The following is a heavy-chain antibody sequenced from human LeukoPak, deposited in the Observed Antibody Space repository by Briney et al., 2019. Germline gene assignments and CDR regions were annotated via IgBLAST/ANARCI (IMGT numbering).Heavy chain of an antibody. V-gene: IGHV3-23*01. Sequence: GGSLRLSCAASGFTFSSYAMSWVRQAPGKGLEWVSPISGSGGSTYYADSVKGRFTISRDNSKNTLYLQMNSLRAEDTAVYYCAKDSDLIAAAGTFDYWGQGTLVTVSS. D-gene: IGHD6-13*01. CDR3: AKDSDLIAAAGTFDY. J-gene: IGHJ4*02. CDR1: GFTFSSYA. CDR2: ISGSGGST.